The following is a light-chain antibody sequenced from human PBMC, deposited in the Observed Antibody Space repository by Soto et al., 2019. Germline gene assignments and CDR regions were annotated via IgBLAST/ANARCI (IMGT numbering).Light chain of an antibody. CDR2: DAS. J-gene: IGKJ2*01. CDR3: QYYGSSPYT. CDR1: QSVSSY. V-gene: IGKV3-11*01. Sequence: EIVLTQSPGTLSLSPGGRATLSCRASQSVSSYLAWYQQKPGQAPRLLIYDASNRATGIPARFSGSGSGTDFTLTISSLEPEDFAVYYCQYYGSSPYTFGQGTKVDIK.